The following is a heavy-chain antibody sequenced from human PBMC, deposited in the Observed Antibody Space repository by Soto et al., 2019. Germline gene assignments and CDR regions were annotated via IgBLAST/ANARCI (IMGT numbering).Heavy chain of an antibody. J-gene: IGHJ4*02. CDR1: GGSISSYY. CDR3: ARQDGLRFYFDY. V-gene: IGHV4-59*08. D-gene: IGHD4-17*01. CDR2: IYYSGST. Sequence: TSETLSLTCTVSGGSISSYYWSWIRQPPGKGLEWIGYIYYSGSTNYNPSLKSRVTISVDTSKNQFSLKLSSVTAADTAVYYCARQDGLRFYFDYWGQGTLVTVSS.